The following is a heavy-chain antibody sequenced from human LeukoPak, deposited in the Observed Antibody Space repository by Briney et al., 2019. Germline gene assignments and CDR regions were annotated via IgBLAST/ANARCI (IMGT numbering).Heavy chain of an antibody. Sequence: GGSLRLSCKASGYTFSSYWMSWVRQAPGKGLEWVANIKTDGSEKYYVDSVKGRFTISRDNAKNSLYLQMNSLRAEDTAVYYCARDYTGYFPWGQGTLVIVSS. CDR3: ARDYTGYFP. CDR2: IKTDGSEK. V-gene: IGHV3-7*03. D-gene: IGHD3-9*01. J-gene: IGHJ5*02. CDR1: GYTFSSYW.